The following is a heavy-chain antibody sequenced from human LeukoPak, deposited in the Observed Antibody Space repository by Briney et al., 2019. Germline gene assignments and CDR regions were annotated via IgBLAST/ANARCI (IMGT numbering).Heavy chain of an antibody. CDR3: ARVGTVTNLNYYYGMDV. CDR1: GFTVSSNY. Sequence: GGSLRLSCAASGFTVSSNYMSWVRQAPGKGLEWVSVIYSGGSTYYADSVKGRFTISRDNSKNTLYLQMNSLRAEDTAVYYCARVGTVTNLNYYYGMDVWGQGTTVTVSS. J-gene: IGHJ6*02. D-gene: IGHD4-17*01. V-gene: IGHV3-53*01. CDR2: IYSGGST.